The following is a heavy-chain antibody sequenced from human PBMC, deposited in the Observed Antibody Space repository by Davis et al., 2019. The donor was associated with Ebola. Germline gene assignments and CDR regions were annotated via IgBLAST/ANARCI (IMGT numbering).Heavy chain of an antibody. V-gene: IGHV3-73*01. Sequence: GESLKISCAASGFTFSGSAMHWVRQASGKGLEWVGRIRNKADNYVTAYSGSVKGRFTISRDDSKKTSYLQMNSLKTEDTAVYYCTGSPNDGYNWRFFDYWGQGTLVTVSS. CDR3: TGSPNDGYNWRFFDY. CDR2: IRNKADNYVT. CDR1: GFTFSGSA. D-gene: IGHD5-24*01. J-gene: IGHJ4*02.